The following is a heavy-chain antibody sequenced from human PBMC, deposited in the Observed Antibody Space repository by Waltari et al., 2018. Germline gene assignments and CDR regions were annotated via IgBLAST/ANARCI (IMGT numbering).Heavy chain of an antibody. CDR2: IVVGSGNT. D-gene: IGHD6-13*01. J-gene: IGHJ6*03. CDR1: GFTFTSSA. Sequence: QMQLVQSGPEVKKPGTSVKVSCKASGFTFTSSAVQWVRQARGQRLEWIGWIVVGSGNTNYAQKFQERVTITRDMSTSTAYMELSSLRSEDTAVYYCAADPAAAGLYYYYYMDVWGKGTTVTVSS. CDR3: AADPAAAGLYYYYYMDV. V-gene: IGHV1-58*01.